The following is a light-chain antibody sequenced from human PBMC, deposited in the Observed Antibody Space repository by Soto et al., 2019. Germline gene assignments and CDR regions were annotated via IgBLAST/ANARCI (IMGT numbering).Light chain of an antibody. J-gene: IGKJ5*01. CDR2: AAS. CDR3: QHAKSFPVT. CDR1: QDVGRW. Sequence: DIQMTQSPSSLSASVGDTFTIACRSSQDVGRWLSWYQQKPGKAPKILIFAASSLLSGVPSRFSGSGSGTDFTLTITSLQSEDFATYYCQHAKSFPVTFGQGTRLEI. V-gene: IGKV1D-12*01.